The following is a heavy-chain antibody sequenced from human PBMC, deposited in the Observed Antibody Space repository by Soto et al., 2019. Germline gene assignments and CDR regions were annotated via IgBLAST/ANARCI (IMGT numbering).Heavy chain of an antibody. V-gene: IGHV1-2*02. CDR1: GYTFTGTY. J-gene: IGHJ4*02. CDR3: ERGPTNTTPVSGVALDY. CDR2: INPHNGGT. Sequence: ASVKVSFKASGYTFTGTYIHWVRQAPGRGLEWMGRINPHNGGTHFAQKFQGRVTMTSDTYISTNYMELNSLRPDDTAVYYCERGPTNTTPVSGVALDYWGQGRLVTVSS. D-gene: IGHD3-3*01.